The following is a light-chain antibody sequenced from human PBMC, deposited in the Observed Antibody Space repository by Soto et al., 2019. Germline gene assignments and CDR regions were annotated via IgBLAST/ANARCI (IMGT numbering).Light chain of an antibody. CDR1: SGHSTYA. Sequence: QSVLTQSPSASASLGASVKITCTLSSGHSTYAIAWHQQQPGKGPRYLMRLYSAGRHIKGDGVPDRFSGSGSGTERYLTISNRQSDDEADYYCQTWGTGYVVFGGGTKLTVL. V-gene: IGLV4-69*01. CDR2: LYSAGRH. CDR3: QTWGTGYVV. J-gene: IGLJ2*01.